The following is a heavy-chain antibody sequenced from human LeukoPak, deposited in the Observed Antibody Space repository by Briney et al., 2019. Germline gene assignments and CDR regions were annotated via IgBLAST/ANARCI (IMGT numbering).Heavy chain of an antibody. Sequence: GGSMRLSCAASGFTFSSYAMHWVRQAPGKGLEWVAVIWHDGSNQTYTDSVKGRFTISRDNSKNTLYLQMNSLRAEDTAAYYCAKPSPQYTSGSRWYFDLWGRGTLVTVSS. CDR2: IWHDGSNQ. J-gene: IGHJ2*01. D-gene: IGHD6-19*01. V-gene: IGHV3-33*06. CDR3: AKPSPQYTSGSRWYFDL. CDR1: GFTFSSYA.